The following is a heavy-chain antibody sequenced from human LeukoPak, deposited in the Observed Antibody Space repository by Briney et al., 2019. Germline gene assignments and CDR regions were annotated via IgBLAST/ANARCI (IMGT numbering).Heavy chain of an antibody. CDR3: ARDRVYYFDY. CDR2: ISYDGSNK. CDR1: GCTFSGYS. J-gene: IGHJ4*02. V-gene: IGHV3-30*03. Sequence: GGCVRLSCAASGCTFSGYSMTWVRQAPGKGLEWVAVISYDGSNKYYADSVKGRFTISRDNSKNTLYLQMNSLRAEDTAVYYCARDRVYYFDYWGQGTLVTVSS.